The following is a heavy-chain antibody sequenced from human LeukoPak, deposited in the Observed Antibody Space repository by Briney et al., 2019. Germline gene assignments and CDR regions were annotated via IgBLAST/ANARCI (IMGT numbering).Heavy chain of an antibody. CDR2: LYDSGST. CDR3: ARGVYDILTASNRFDYFDY. V-gene: IGHV4-4*07. CDR1: GASISNLY. D-gene: IGHD3-9*01. J-gene: IGHJ4*02. Sequence: SETLSLTCTVSGASISNLYLSWIRQPAGKGLEWIGRLYDSGSTNYNPSLKSRVTMSVDTSKNQFSLKLSSVTAADTAVYYCARGVYDILTASNRFDYFDYWGQGTLVTVSS.